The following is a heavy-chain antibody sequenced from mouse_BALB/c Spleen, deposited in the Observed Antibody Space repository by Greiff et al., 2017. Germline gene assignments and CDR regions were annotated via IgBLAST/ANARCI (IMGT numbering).Heavy chain of an antibody. CDR1: GYPFSSDW. Sequence: QVQLQQPGAELVKPGASVKMSCKASGYPFSSDWMHWVKPRPGQGLEWFGVIDPSGSYTSYNQKFKGKAPLTVATSSSTAYMKISSLTSEDSAVYYCTTLRGNYIDNWGQGTTLAVSS. J-gene: IGHJ2*01. V-gene: IGHV1S127*01. CDR3: TTLRGNYIDN. CDR2: IDPSGSYT.